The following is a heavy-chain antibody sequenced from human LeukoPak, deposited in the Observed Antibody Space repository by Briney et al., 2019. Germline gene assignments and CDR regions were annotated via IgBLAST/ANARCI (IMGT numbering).Heavy chain of an antibody. D-gene: IGHD2-15*01. CDR1: EFTVSSNY. J-gene: IGHJ4*02. CDR3: AREQYCSGGSCYCGY. Sequence: GGSLRLSCAASEFTVSSNYMSWVRQAPGKGLEWVSVIYSGGSTYYADSVKGRFTISRRNSKNTLYLQMNSLRAEDTAVYYCAREQYCSGGSCYCGYWGQGTLVTVSS. CDR2: IYSGGST. V-gene: IGHV3-53*04.